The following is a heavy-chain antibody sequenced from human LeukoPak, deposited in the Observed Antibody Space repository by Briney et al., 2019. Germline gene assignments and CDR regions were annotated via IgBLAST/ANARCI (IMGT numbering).Heavy chain of an antibody. CDR2: INPNSGDT. V-gene: IGHV1-2*02. J-gene: IGHJ4*02. Sequence: ASVKVSCKASGYTFTGYYMHWVRQAPGQGLEWMGWINPNSGDTIYAQKFQGRVTMTEDTSTDTAYMELSSLRSEDTAVYYCATTLRGWPPRYYFDYWGQGTLVTVFS. D-gene: IGHD1-7*01. CDR1: GYTFTGYY. CDR3: ATTLRGWPPRYYFDY.